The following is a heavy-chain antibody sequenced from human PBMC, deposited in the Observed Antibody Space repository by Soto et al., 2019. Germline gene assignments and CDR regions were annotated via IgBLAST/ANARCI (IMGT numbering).Heavy chain of an antibody. D-gene: IGHD3-3*01. CDR3: ARLSVLRFLAWTPYYYYYGMDV. CDR2: IDPSDSYT. Sequence: PVRSLKISSKGSGYSFTSYWISWVGQMPGKGLEWMGRIDPSDSYTNYSPSFQGHVTISADKSTSTAYLQWSSLKASDTAMYYCARLSVLRFLAWTPYYYYYGMDVWGQGTTVAVSS. V-gene: IGHV5-10-1*01. J-gene: IGHJ6*02. CDR1: GYSFTSYW.